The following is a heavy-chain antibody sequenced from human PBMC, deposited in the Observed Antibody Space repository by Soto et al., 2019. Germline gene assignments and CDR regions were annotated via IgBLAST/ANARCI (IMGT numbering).Heavy chain of an antibody. D-gene: IGHD1-26*01. J-gene: IGHJ3*02. CDR1: GFMFSTFA. CDR3: SRDSGPSPVDAFDI. Sequence: GSLRLSCSTSGFMFSTFAMSWVRQAPGKGLEWVSHISGSSDTIFYSGSVKGRFTISRDNSKNTLYLELNSLRVEDTALYYCSRDSGPSPVDAFDIWGQGTMVTV. CDR2: ISGSSDTI. V-gene: IGHV3-23*01.